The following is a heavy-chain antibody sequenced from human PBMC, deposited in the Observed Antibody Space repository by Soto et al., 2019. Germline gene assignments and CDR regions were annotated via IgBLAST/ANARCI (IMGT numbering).Heavy chain of an antibody. D-gene: IGHD3-10*01. CDR2: IYSGGST. J-gene: IGHJ4*02. CDR1: GFTVSSNY. CDR3: ARVEYGFGELLAD. V-gene: IGHV3-66*01. Sequence: GGSLRLSCAASGFTVSSNYMSWVRQAPGKGLEWVSVIYSGGSTYYADSVKGRFTISRDNSKNTLYLQMNSLRAEDTAVYYCARVEYGFGELLADWGQGTLVTVSS.